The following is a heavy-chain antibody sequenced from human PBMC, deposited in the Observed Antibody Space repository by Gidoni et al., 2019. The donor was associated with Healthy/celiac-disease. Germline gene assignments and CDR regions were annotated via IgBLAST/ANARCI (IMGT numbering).Heavy chain of an antibody. Sequence: QVQLVQSGAEVKKPGASVKVSCKASGYTFTGYYMHWVRQAPGQGLEWMGWINPNSCGTNYAQKFQGRVTMTRDTSISTAYMELSRLRSDDTAVYYCARPRGGSYYFDYWGQGTLVTVSS. J-gene: IGHJ4*02. V-gene: IGHV1-2*02. CDR3: ARPRGGSYYFDY. D-gene: IGHD1-26*01. CDR1: GYTFTGYY. CDR2: INPNSCGT.